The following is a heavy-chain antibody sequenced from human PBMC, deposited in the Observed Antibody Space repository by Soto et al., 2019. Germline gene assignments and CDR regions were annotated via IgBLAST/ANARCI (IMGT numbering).Heavy chain of an antibody. CDR2: ISPKSGVT. Sequence: ASVTVSCKASGYTFTEHYIHWVRQPPGQGLEWMGWISPKSGVTNFAQDFLGRVTMTRDTSISTAYMELARLTSDDTAVYSCAREMVDSVRAYDYWGHGTVVTVSS. D-gene: IGHD1-26*01. CDR1: GYTFTEHY. J-gene: IGHJ4*01. CDR3: AREMVDSVRAYDY. V-gene: IGHV1-2*02.